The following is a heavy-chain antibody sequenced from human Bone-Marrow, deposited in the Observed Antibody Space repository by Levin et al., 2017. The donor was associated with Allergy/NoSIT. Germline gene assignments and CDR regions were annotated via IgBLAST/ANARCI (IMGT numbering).Heavy chain of an antibody. CDR2: IFYSGTT. Sequence: SQTLSLTCSVSGGSLSSDYYWTWIRQAPGKGLEWIGHIFYSGTTDYNPSLGSRLTISLDTSKNQFSLKLTSVTAADTAVYYCARDPRGYMDVWGKGTTVTVSS. V-gene: IGHV4-30-4*01. CDR3: ARDPRGYMDV. D-gene: IGHD3-16*01. J-gene: IGHJ6*03. CDR1: GGSLSSDYY.